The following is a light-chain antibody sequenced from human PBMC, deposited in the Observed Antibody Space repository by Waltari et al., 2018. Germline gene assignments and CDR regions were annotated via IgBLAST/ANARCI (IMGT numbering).Light chain of an antibody. J-gene: IGLJ2*01. Sequence: QSVLTQPPSVSGAPGQTITISCTGSTSNIRAGYDAQWYQQLPGTAPQLLIYDNINRPSGVPDRFSGSKSGTSASLAITGLQAEDEADYYCQSYDSSLVVFGGGTKLTVL. CDR3: QSYDSSLVV. V-gene: IGLV1-40*01. CDR1: TSNIRAGYD. CDR2: DNI.